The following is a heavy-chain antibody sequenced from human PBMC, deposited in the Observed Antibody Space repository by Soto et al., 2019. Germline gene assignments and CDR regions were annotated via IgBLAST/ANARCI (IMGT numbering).Heavy chain of an antibody. J-gene: IGHJ4*02. CDR1: GITFGSRA. V-gene: IGHV3-74*02. D-gene: IGHD1-1*01. CDR3: ARGPNWAFDY. Sequence: EVQLLESGGDLIQPGGSLRLSCVASGITFGSRAMSWVRQAPGEGLEWVSQSNEDGSRTNYADSVKGRFTISRDNAKNTLYLQMNSLRAEDTAVYYCARGPNWAFDYWGQGTLLTVSS. CDR2: SNEDGSRT.